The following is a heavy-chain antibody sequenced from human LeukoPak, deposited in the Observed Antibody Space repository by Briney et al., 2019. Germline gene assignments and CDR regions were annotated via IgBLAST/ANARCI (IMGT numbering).Heavy chain of an antibody. J-gene: IGHJ4*02. V-gene: IGHV3-23*01. CDR2: ISGSGGST. CDR1: GFTFSSYG. D-gene: IGHD2-21*02. CDR3: AKVVVVVTAPDFDY. Sequence: GGSLRLSCAASGFTFSSYGMSWARQAPGKGLEWVSAISGSGGSTYYADSVKSRFTISRDNSKNTLYLQMNSLRAEDTAVYYCAKVVVVVTAPDFDYWGQGTLVTVSS.